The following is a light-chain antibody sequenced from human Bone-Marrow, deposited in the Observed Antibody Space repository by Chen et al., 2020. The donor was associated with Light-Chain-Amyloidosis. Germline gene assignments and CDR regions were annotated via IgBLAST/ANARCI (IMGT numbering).Light chain of an antibody. V-gene: IGKV4-1*01. CDR2: WAS. Sequence: DIVMTQSPDSLAVSLGERATINCKSSQTMLDSSRIKHSLTWYQKKAGQPPKLLIYWASTRESGVPARFSGRGSGTDFTLTISSLRAEDVAVYYCQQYYATPWTFGQGTKVEIK. CDR3: QQYYATPWT. J-gene: IGKJ1*01. CDR1: QTMLDSSRIKHS.